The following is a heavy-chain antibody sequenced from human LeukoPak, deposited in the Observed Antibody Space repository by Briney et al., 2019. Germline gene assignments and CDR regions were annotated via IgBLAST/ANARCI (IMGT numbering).Heavy chain of an antibody. CDR3: ATYVNWVAGDV. J-gene: IGHJ6*02. D-gene: IGHD1-1*01. CDR1: EFTFSSHW. CDR2: IKDDGSEK. V-gene: IGHV3-7*01. Sequence: GGSLRLSCAASEFTFSSHWMSWVRQAPGKGLEWGANIKDDGSEKYYVDSVKGRFTISRDNANNSLYLQMNSLRAEDTAVYYCATYVNWVAGDVYGQGTTVSVSS.